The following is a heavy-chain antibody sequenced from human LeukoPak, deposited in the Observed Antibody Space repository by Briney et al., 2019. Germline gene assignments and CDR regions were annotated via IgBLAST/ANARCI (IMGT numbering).Heavy chain of an antibody. CDR1: GYTFTDSS. J-gene: IGHJ4*02. CDR3: ATQRGSYLWGTDFDY. V-gene: IGHV1-2*02. CDR2: INPNSGDT. Sequence: ASVKVSCKASGYTFTDSSLHWVRQAPGHGLEWMGWINPNSGDTKYSQKFQGRVTMTRDTSISTAYMELSRLRSDDTAVYYCATQRGSYLWGTDFDYWGQGTLVTVSS. D-gene: IGHD3-16*01.